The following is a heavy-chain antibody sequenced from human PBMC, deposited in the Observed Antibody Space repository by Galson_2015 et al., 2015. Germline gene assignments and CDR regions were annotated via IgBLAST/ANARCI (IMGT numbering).Heavy chain of an antibody. CDR3: AKLKSFIAAADYYFDY. V-gene: IGHV3-23*01. CDR1: GFTFSSYA. Sequence: SLRLSCAASGFTFSSYAMSWVRQAPGKGLEWVSAISGSGGSTYYADSVKGRFTISRDNSKNTLYLQMNSLRAEDTAVYYCAKLKSFIAAADYYFDYWGQGTLVTVSS. J-gene: IGHJ4*02. CDR2: ISGSGGST. D-gene: IGHD6-13*01.